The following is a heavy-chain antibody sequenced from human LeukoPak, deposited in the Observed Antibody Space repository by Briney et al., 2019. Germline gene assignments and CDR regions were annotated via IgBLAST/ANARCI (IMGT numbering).Heavy chain of an antibody. Sequence: SETLSLTCAVYGGSFSGYYWSWIRQPPGKGLEWIGEINHSGSTNYNPSLKSRVTISVDTSKNQFSLKLSSVTAADTAVYYCARLGDPGFDAFDIWGQGTMVTVSS. CDR2: INHSGST. V-gene: IGHV4-34*01. CDR3: ARLGDPGFDAFDI. CDR1: GGSFSGYY. J-gene: IGHJ3*02. D-gene: IGHD2-21*02.